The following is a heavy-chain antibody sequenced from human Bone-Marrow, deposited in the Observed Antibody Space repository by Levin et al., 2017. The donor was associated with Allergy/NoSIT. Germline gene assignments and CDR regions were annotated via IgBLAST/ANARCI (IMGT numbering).Heavy chain of an antibody. CDR3: VKDISGDGSNFAH. D-gene: IGHD5-24*01. J-gene: IGHJ4*02. Sequence: GGSLRLSCAVSGFNVDDYAMHWVRQAPGKGLEWVSGITWNRGKKDYADSVMGRFTISRDSVKNSLYLEMNSLRGEDTALYYCVKDISGDGSNFAHSGQGTLVTASS. V-gene: IGHV3-9*01. CDR1: GFNVDDYA. CDR2: ITWNRGKK.